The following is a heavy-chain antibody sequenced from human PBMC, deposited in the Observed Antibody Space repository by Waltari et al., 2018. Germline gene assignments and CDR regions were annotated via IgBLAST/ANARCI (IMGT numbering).Heavy chain of an antibody. J-gene: IGHJ2*01. D-gene: IGHD4-17*01. CDR2: IYYSGST. Sequence: QVQLQESGPGLVKPSETLSLTCTVSGGSISSYYWSWIRQPPGKGLEWIGYIYYSGSTNYNPSLKSRVTISVDTSISTAYVQWSSLKASDTANYYCARHYGGPHTWYFDLWGRGTLVTVSS. CDR1: GGSISSYY. V-gene: IGHV4-59*08. CDR3: ARHYGGPHTWYFDL.